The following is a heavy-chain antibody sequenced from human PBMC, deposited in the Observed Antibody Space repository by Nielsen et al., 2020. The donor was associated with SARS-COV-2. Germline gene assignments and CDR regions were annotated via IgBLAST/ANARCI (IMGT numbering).Heavy chain of an antibody. CDR1: GYTFTGYY. Sequence: ASVKVSCKASGYTFTGYYMHWVRQAPGQGLEWMGRINPNSGGTNYAQKFQGRVTMTRDTSISTAYMELRSLRSEDTAVYYCARDDTVTMYYYSYYGMDVWGQGTTVTVSS. CDR2: INPNSGGT. D-gene: IGHD4-17*01. CDR3: ARDDTVTMYYYSYYGMDV. V-gene: IGHV1-2*06. J-gene: IGHJ6*02.